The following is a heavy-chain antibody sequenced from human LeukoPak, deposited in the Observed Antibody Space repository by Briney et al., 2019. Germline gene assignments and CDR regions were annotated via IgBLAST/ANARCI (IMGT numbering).Heavy chain of an antibody. Sequence: PSETQSLTCTVSGGSISSSSYYWGWIRQPPGKGLEWFGSIYYSGSTYYNPSLKSRVTISVDTSKNQFSLKLRSVTAADTAVYYCARHVVVRFGELFYYFDYWGQGTLVTVSS. CDR1: GGSISSSSYY. V-gene: IGHV4-39*01. J-gene: IGHJ4*02. CDR3: ARHVVVRFGELFYYFDY. CDR2: IYYSGST. D-gene: IGHD3-10*01.